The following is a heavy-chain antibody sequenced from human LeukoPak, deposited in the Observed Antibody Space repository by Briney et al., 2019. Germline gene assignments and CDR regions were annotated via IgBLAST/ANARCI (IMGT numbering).Heavy chain of an antibody. V-gene: IGHV3-21*04. CDR1: GFSFSDYT. CDR2: ISSSSINI. CDR3: ARDSTVNSGY. J-gene: IGHJ4*02. Sequence: GGSLRLSCSTSGFSFSDYTMNWVRQAPGRGLEWVSSISSSSINIHYADSVKGRFTVSRDNAKNSLFLQMDNLRAEDTAVYYCARDSTVNSGYWGQGTLVTVSS. D-gene: IGHD6-25*01.